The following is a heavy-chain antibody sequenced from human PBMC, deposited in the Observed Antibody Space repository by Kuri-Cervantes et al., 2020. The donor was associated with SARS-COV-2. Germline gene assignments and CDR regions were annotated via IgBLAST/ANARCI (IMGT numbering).Heavy chain of an antibody. CDR3: SRGPIVPTIYSITPHFDS. D-gene: IGHD3-3*01. V-gene: IGHV3-11*06. Sequence: GGSLRLSCAASGFTFGDYFMSWIRQAPGQGLEWVSYISKTGSYANYVDSVRGRFTISRDNAKNSLYLQMNSLRAEDTAVYYCSRGPIVPTIYSITPHFDSWGQGSLVTVSS. J-gene: IGHJ4*02. CDR2: ISKTGSYA. CDR1: GFTFGDYF.